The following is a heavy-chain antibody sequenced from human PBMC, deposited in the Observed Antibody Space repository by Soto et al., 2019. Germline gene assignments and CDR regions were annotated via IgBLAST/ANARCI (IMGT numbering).Heavy chain of an antibody. Sequence: SETLSLTCTVSGGSVSSGSYYWSWIRQPPGKGLEWIGYIYYSGSTNYNPSLKSRVTISVDTSKNQFSLKLSSVTAADTAVYYCATSGGSCYHQALCGFGPWGQGTMVTGSS. CDR3: ATSGGSCYHQALCGFGP. V-gene: IGHV4-61*01. J-gene: IGHJ5*02. D-gene: IGHD2-15*01. CDR1: GGSVSSGSYY. CDR2: IYYSGST.